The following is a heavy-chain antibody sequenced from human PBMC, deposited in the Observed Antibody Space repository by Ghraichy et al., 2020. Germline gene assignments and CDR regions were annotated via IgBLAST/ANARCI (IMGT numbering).Heavy chain of an antibody. CDR2: ISSRAYGGTT. D-gene: IGHD6-13*01. J-gene: IGHJ5*02. Sequence: GGSLRLSCAASGFTFGDYAMSLFRQAPGKGLEWVGFISSRAYGGTTEYAASVKGRFTISRDDSKSIAYLHMNSLKTEDTAVYYCTRYPGFGRIAAASVDWFDPWGQGTLVTVSS. V-gene: IGHV3-49*03. CDR1: GFTFGDYA. CDR3: TRYPGFGRIAAASVDWFDP.